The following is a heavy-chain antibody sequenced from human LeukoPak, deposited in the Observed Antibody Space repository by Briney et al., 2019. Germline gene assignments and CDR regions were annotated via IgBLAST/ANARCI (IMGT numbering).Heavy chain of an antibody. CDR2: IYYSGST. CDR1: GVSVSSGSYY. V-gene: IGHV4-61*01. J-gene: IGHJ5*02. CDR3: ARELAELGYCSGGSCYSNRFDP. D-gene: IGHD2-15*01. Sequence: SETLSLTCTVSGVSVSSGSYYWSWIRQPPGKGLEWTGYIYYSGSTNYNPSLKSRVTISVDTSKNQFSLKLSSVTAADTAVYYCARELAELGYCSGGSCYSNRFDPWGQGTPVTVSS.